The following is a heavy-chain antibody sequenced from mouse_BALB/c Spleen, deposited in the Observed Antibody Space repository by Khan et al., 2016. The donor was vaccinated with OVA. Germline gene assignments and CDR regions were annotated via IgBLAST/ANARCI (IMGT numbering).Heavy chain of an antibody. J-gene: IGHJ4*01. V-gene: IGHV2-6*02. D-gene: IGHD2-4*01. CDR3: ARNTHMSTKEMDY. Sequence: QVQLKQSGPGLVAPSQSLSITCTVSGFSLTSYGVHWVRQPPGKGLEWLVVIWSDGKTTYNSTLKSRLSISKDNSKSQVFLKMNSLQTDDTAMYYCARNTHMSTKEMDYWGQGTTVTVSS. CDR2: IWSDGKT. CDR1: GFSLTSYG.